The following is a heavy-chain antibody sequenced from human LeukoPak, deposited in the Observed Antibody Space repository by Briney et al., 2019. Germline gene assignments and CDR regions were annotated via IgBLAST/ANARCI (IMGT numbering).Heavy chain of an antibody. V-gene: IGHV3-49*03. CDR2: IRSKAYGGTT. D-gene: IGHD3-10*01. Sequence: GGSLRLSCTASGFTFGDYAMSWFRQAPGKGLEWVGFIRSKAYGGTTEYAASVKGRFTISRDDSKSIAYLQMNSLKTEDTAVYYCTGSFGELTFFDYWGLGTLVTVSS. CDR1: GFTFGDYA. CDR3: TGSFGELTFFDY. J-gene: IGHJ4*02.